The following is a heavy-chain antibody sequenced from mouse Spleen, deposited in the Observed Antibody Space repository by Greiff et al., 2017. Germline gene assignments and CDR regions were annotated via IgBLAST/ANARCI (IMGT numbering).Heavy chain of an antibody. Sequence: VKLVESGPGLVAPSQSLSITCTVSGFSLTSYGVHWVRQPPGKGLEWLGVIWGGGSTNYNSALKSRLSISKDNSKSQVFLKMNSLQTDDTAMYYCASDLLDYDGGFAYWGQGTLVTVSA. CDR1: GFSLTSYG. J-gene: IGHJ3*01. CDR2: IWGGGST. V-gene: IGHV2-6*01. D-gene: IGHD2-4*01. CDR3: ASDLLDYDGGFAY.